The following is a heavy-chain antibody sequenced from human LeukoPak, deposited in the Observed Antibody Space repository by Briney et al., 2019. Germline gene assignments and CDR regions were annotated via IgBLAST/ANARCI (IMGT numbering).Heavy chain of an antibody. CDR2: INHSGST. D-gene: IGHD5-24*01. CDR3: ARRARRPWFDP. V-gene: IGHV4-34*01. CDR1: GGSFSGYY. Sequence: SETLSLTCAVYGGSFSGYYWSWIRQPPGKGLEWIGEINHSGSTNYNPSLKSRVTISVDTSKNQFSLKLSSGTAADTAVYYCARRARRPWFDPWGQGTLVTVSS. J-gene: IGHJ5*02.